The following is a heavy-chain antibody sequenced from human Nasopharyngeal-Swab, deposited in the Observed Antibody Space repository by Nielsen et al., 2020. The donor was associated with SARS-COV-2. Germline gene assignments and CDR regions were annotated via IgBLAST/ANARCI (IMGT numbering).Heavy chain of an antibody. CDR1: GGTFSSYA. CDR2: IIPIFGTA. CDR3: ARGLAVAGIPDFDY. D-gene: IGHD6-19*01. Sequence: SVKVSCKASGGTFSSYAIRWVRQAPGQGLEWMGGIIPIFGTANYAQKLQGRVTMTTDTSTSTAYMELRSLRSDDTAVYYCARGLAVAGIPDFDYWGQGTLVTVSS. J-gene: IGHJ4*02. V-gene: IGHV1-69*05.